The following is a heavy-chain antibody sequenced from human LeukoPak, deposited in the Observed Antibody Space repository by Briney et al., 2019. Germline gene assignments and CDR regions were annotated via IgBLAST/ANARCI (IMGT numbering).Heavy chain of an antibody. V-gene: IGHV3-21*01. D-gene: IGHD6-19*01. Sequence: GGSLRLSCAASGFTFSSYSMNWVRQAPGKGLEWVSSISSSSSYIYYADSVKGRFTISRDNAKNSLYLQMNSLRAEDTAVYYCARGTGYSSGWYRAQSNYYGMDVWGQGTTVTVSS. CDR1: GFTFSSYS. CDR2: ISSSSSYI. CDR3: ARGTGYSSGWYRAQSNYYGMDV. J-gene: IGHJ6*02.